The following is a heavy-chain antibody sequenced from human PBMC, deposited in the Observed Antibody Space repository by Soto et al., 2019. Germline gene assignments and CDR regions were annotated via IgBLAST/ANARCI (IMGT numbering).Heavy chain of an antibody. CDR2: IHSGGST. J-gene: IGHJ6*02. Sequence: SETLSLTFTVSGGSISSSSYYWGWIRQPPGKGLEWIGYIHSGGSTNYNPSLKSRVTVSVDTSKNQFSLKLSSVTAADTAVYYCARDQWRIAAAGVYYYYGMDVWGQGTTVTVSS. CDR1: GGSISSSSYY. D-gene: IGHD6-13*01. CDR3: ARDQWRIAAAGVYYYYGMDV. V-gene: IGHV4-61*01.